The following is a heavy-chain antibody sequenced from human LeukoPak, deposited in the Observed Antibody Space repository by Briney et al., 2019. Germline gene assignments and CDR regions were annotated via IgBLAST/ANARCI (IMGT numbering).Heavy chain of an antibody. V-gene: IGHV3-23*01. CDR1: GFTLSSYA. J-gene: IGHJ4*02. Sequence: GGSLRLSCAASGFTLSSYAMSWVRQAPGKGLEWVSAISVSGNAYHADSVKGRFTISRDSSKNTLYLQMNSLRAEDTAVYYCAKGVAVAGTRPFDYWGQGTLVTVSS. CDR3: AKGVAVAGTRPFDY. D-gene: IGHD6-19*01. CDR2: ISVSGNA.